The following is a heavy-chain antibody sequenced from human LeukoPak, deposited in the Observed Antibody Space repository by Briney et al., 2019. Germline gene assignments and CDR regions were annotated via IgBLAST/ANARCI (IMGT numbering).Heavy chain of an antibody. J-gene: IGHJ4*02. D-gene: IGHD4-17*01. CDR3: ARDRGDYGDNFDY. CDR1: GGTISTSSYY. CDR2: VYYSGST. V-gene: IGHV4-39*07. Sequence: SETLSLTCTVSGGTISTSSYYFAWIRQPPGKGLEWIGSVYYSGSTYYHPSLKSRVTISIDTSKNQFSLNLNSVTAADTAVYYCARDRGDYGDNFDYWGQGTLVTVSS.